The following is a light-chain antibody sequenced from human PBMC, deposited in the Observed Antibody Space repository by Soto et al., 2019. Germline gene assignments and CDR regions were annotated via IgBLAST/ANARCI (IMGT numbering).Light chain of an antibody. J-gene: IGKJ5*01. CDR1: QSVSSY. CDR2: DAS. CDR3: QQYGSSPIT. V-gene: IGKV3-20*01. Sequence: EIVLTQSPGTLCLSPGERSTLSCRASQSVSSYLAWYQQKPGQAPRLLIYDASNRATGIPARFSGSGSGTDFTLTISRLEPEDFAVYYCQQYGSSPITFGQGTRLEIK.